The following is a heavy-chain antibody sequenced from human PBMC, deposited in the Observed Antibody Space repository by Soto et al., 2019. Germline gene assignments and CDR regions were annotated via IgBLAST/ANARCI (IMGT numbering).Heavy chain of an antibody. J-gene: IGHJ6*02. CDR3: ARCIQEDYYYGMDV. CDR2: ISADNINT. CDR1: GYTFYSHS. V-gene: IGHV1-18*01. D-gene: IGHD5-18*01. Sequence: ASVKVSCKASGYTFYSHSISWVRQALGQGLEWMGRISADNINTKYAQKFRGRVTMTTDTSTSTVYMELRNLRSDDTAVYYCARCIQEDYYYGMDVWGQGTTVTVS.